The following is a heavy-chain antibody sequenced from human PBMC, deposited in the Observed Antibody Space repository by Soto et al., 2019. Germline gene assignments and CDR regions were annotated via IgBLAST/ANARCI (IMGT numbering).Heavy chain of an antibody. Sequence: SETLSLTCTVSGGSVSSGSYYWSWIRQPPGKGLEWIGYIYYSGSTNYNPSLKSRVTISVDTSKNQFSLKLSSVTAADTAVYYCARDYYDSSGYIYFDYWGQGTLVTVS. D-gene: IGHD3-22*01. CDR3: ARDYYDSSGYIYFDY. CDR2: IYYSGST. V-gene: IGHV4-61*01. CDR1: GGSVSSGSYY. J-gene: IGHJ4*02.